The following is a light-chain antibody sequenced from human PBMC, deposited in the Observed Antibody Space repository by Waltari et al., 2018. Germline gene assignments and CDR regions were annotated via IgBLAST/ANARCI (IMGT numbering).Light chain of an antibody. CDR1: QCISSSY. CDR3: QQYDNWPLT. CDR2: GIS. Sequence: ETVLTQSPATLSASPGERVTLSCRASQCISSSYFAWYQQKPGQAPRLLFSGISTRATRIPSRCGGSGSGTEFTLTLSSLQSEDFAVYYCQQYDNWPLTFGGGTKVEIK. V-gene: IGKV3-15*01. J-gene: IGKJ4*01.